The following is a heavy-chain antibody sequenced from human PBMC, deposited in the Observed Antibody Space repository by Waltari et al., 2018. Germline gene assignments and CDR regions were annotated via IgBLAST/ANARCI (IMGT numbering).Heavy chain of an antibody. D-gene: IGHD6-19*01. Sequence: QVQLQQWGAGLLKPSETLYLTCAVYGGSFSGYYWSWIRQPPGKGLEWIGEINHSGSTNYNPSLKSRVTISVDTSKNQFSLKLSSVTAADTAVYYCARYNLGQWLVVRDAFDIWGQGTMVTVSS. J-gene: IGHJ3*02. CDR2: INHSGST. CDR1: GGSFSGYY. V-gene: IGHV4-34*01. CDR3: ARYNLGQWLVVRDAFDI.